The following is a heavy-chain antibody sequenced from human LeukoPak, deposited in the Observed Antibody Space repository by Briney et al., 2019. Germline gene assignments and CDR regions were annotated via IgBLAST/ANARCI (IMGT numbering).Heavy chain of an antibody. J-gene: IGHJ3*02. Sequence: PSETLSLTCTVSGGSISSYYWSWIRQPPGKGLEWIGYIYYSGSTYYNPSLKSRVTISVDTSKNQFSLELSSVTATDTAVYFCATNRAGTYDRPFDIWGQGTMVTVSS. CDR3: ATNRAGTYDRPFDI. CDR1: GGSISSYY. CDR2: IYYSGST. V-gene: IGHV4-59*08. D-gene: IGHD1-26*01.